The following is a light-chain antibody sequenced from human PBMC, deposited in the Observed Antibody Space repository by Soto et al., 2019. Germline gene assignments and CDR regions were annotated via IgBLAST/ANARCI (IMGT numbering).Light chain of an antibody. CDR2: KAS. Sequence: DIQITQSPSTLSASVGARDTITCRASQTISSWLAWYQQKPGKAPKRLIYKASTLKSGVPSRFSGSGSGTEFTLTISSLQPDDFATYYCQHYNSYSEAFGQGTKVDI. CDR3: QHYNSYSEA. V-gene: IGKV1-5*03. J-gene: IGKJ1*01. CDR1: QTISSW.